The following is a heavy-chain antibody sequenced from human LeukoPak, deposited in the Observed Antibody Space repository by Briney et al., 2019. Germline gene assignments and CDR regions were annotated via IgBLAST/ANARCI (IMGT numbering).Heavy chain of an antibody. J-gene: IGHJ6*03. Sequence: SETLSLTCTVSGGSISSGSYYWSWIRQPAGKGLEWIGRIYTSGSTNYNPSLKSRVTISVDTSKNQFSLKLSSVTAADTAVYYCARDAANYYYYYMDVWGKGTMVTVSS. D-gene: IGHD6-25*01. CDR2: IYTSGST. V-gene: IGHV4-61*02. CDR3: ARDAANYYYYYMDV. CDR1: GGSISSGSYY.